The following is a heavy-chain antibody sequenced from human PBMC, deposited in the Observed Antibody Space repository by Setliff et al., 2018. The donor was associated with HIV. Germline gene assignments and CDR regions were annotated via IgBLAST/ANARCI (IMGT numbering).Heavy chain of an antibody. D-gene: IGHD6-19*01. CDR1: GDSISSGGYY. J-gene: IGHJ4*02. V-gene: IGHV4-31*03. Sequence: PSETLSLTCTVSGDSISSGGYYWSWIRQSPGKGLEWIGYIYYSGSSYYNPSLQSRITMSVETSMNQFSLRLTSVTAADTAIYYCARTIQPSSSHFDFWGQGMLVTVSS. CDR3: ARTIQPSSSHFDF. CDR2: IYYSGSS.